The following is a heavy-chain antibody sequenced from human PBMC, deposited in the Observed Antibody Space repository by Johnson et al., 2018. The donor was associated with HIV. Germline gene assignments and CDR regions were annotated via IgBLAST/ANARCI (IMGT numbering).Heavy chain of an antibody. J-gene: IGHJ3*02. V-gene: IGHV3-30*04. CDR2: ISYDGSNK. D-gene: IGHD6-13*01. CDR1: GFTFSSYA. Sequence: QMLLVESGGGVVQPGRSLRLSCAASGFTFSSYAMHWVRQAPGKGLEWVAVISYDGSNKNYVDSVKGRFTISRDNSKNTLYLQMNSLRAEDTAVYYCASWGVGSSWNHDAFDIWGQGTMVTVSS. CDR3: ASWGVGSSWNHDAFDI.